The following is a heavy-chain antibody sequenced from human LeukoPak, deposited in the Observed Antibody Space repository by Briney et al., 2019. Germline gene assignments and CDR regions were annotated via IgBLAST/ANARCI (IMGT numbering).Heavy chain of an antibody. CDR3: ARVRYDILTGYLPPDY. CDR1: GYTFTGYY. V-gene: IGHV1-2*06. CDR2: INPNSGGT. Sequence: GASVKVSCKASGYTFTGYYMHWVRQAPGQGLEWMGRINPNSGGTNYAQKFQGRVTMTRDTSINTAYMELSRLRSDDTAVYYCARVRYDILTGYLPPDYWGQGTLVTVSS. J-gene: IGHJ4*02. D-gene: IGHD3-9*01.